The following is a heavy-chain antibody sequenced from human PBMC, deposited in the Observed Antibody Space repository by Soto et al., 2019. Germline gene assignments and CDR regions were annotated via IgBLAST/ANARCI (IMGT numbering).Heavy chain of an antibody. Sequence: SETLSLTCTVSGGSIISSSYYWVLIRQPPGKGLEWIGSIYYSGSTYYNPSLKSRVTISVDTSKNQFSLKLSSVTAADTAVYYCARHNGIQLWYFDYWGQGTLVTVSS. V-gene: IGHV4-39*01. J-gene: IGHJ4*02. D-gene: IGHD5-18*01. CDR1: GGSIISSSYY. CDR3: ARHNGIQLWYFDY. CDR2: IYYSGST.